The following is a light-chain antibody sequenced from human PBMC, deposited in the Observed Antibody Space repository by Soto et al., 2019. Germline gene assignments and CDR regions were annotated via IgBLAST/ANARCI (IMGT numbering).Light chain of an antibody. V-gene: IGKV1-5*03. CDR1: QNINTW. CDR3: QQYKSSPLT. Sequence: DIQMTQSPSTLSASVGDRVTITCRASQNINTWLAWFQQKPGKAPNLLIYKASSLESGVPSRFSGSRSGTEFTLTISTLQPDDFATYYCQQYKSSPLTFGGGTKLEIK. J-gene: IGKJ4*01. CDR2: KAS.